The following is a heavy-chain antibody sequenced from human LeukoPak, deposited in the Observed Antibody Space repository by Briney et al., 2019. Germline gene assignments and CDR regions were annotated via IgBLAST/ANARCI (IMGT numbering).Heavy chain of an antibody. V-gene: IGHV4-61*01. J-gene: IGHJ5*02. CDR2: IYYSGST. CDR3: ARDQVVGATECWFDP. CDR1: GGSISSSNW. D-gene: IGHD1-26*01. Sequence: AETLSLTCAVSGGSISSSNWWSWIRLPPGKGLEWIGYIYYSGSTNYNPSLKSRVTISVDTSKNQFPLKLSSVTAADTAVYYCARDQVVGATECWFDPWGQGTLVTVSS.